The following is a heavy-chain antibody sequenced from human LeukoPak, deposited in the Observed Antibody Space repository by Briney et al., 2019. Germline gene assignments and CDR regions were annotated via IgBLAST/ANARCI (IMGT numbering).Heavy chain of an antibody. Sequence: GGSLRLSCAASGFTFSTYAMTWVRQAPGKGLEWVSNITGSGSSRYYADSVKGRFIISRDNSKNTLYLQRNSLRVEDTAVYYCAKGPKVGAPNKDYFDYWGQGTLVTVSS. CDR2: ITGSGSSR. CDR1: GFTFSTYA. J-gene: IGHJ4*02. CDR3: AKGPKVGAPNKDYFDY. D-gene: IGHD1-26*01. V-gene: IGHV3-23*01.